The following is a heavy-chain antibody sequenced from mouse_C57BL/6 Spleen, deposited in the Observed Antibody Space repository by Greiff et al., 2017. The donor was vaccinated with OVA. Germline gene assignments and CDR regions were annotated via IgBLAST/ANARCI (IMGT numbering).Heavy chain of an antibody. V-gene: IGHV1-53*01. CDR3: ARGAGAWFAY. D-gene: IGHD3-3*01. J-gene: IGHJ3*01. CDR1: GYTLPSYW. CDR2: INPSNGGT. Sequence: QVQLQQPGTELVKPGASVKLSCKASGYTLPSYWRNWGKQRPGQGLEGIGNINPSNGGTNYNEKFKSKATLAVDKSSSTAYMQLSSLTSEDSAVYYCARGAGAWFAYWGQGTLVTVSA.